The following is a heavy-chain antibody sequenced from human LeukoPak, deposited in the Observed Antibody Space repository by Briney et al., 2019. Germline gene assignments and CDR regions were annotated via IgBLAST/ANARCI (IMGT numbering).Heavy chain of an antibody. CDR3: ARAPAERITMIVPAGEERAEYFQH. J-gene: IGHJ1*01. Sequence: GGSLRLSCAASGFTFSSYAMHWVRQAPGKGLEWVAVISYDGSNKYYADSVKGRFTISRDNSKNTLYLQMNSLRAEDTAVYYCARAPAERITMIVPAGEERAEYFQHWGQGTLVTVSS. CDR2: ISYDGSNK. CDR1: GFTFSSYA. D-gene: IGHD3-22*01. V-gene: IGHV3-30*04.